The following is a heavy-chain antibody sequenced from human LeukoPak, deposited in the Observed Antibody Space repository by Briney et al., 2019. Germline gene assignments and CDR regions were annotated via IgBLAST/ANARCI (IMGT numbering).Heavy chain of an antibody. CDR2: ITSSSSYI. CDR3: ASRHYDSSGYHV. V-gene: IGHV3-21*01. J-gene: IGHJ4*02. Sequence: PGGSLRLSCSASGFTFSSSWMNWVRQAPGKGLEWVSSITSSSSYIYYADSVKGRFTISRDNAKNSLYLQMNSLRAEDTAVYYCASRHYDSSGYHVWGQGTLVTVSS. CDR1: GFTFSSSW. D-gene: IGHD3-22*01.